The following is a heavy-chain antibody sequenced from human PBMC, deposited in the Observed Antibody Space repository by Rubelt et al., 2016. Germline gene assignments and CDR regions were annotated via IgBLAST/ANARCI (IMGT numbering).Heavy chain of an antibody. CDR3: ARSGQTSWYGAHYFAS. V-gene: IGHV4-30-4*07. CDR2: IHYSGST. CDR1: GASISSAGFS. Sequence: QVQLQESGPGLVKPSQTLSLTCAVSGASISSAGFSWSWIRQPPEKGLEWIGYIHYSGSTSYNPSLKSRITMSVDTSENQFALKLNSLTAADTAVYYCARSGQTSWYGAHYFASWGQGTLVTVSS. J-gene: IGHJ4*02. D-gene: IGHD6-13*01.